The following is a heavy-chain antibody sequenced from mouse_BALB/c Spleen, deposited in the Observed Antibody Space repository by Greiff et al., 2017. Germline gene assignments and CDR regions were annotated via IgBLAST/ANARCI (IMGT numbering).Heavy chain of an antibody. V-gene: IGHV1S22*01. Sequence: LKQPGSELVRPGASVKLSCKASGYTFTSYWMHWVKQRPGQGLEWIGNIYPGSGSTNYDEKFKSKATLTVDTSSSTAYMQLSSLTSEDSAVYYCTRGIWKGAMDYWGQGTSVTVSS. J-gene: IGHJ4*01. D-gene: IGHD1-1*02. CDR1: GYTFTSYW. CDR2: IYPGSGST. CDR3: TRGIWKGAMDY.